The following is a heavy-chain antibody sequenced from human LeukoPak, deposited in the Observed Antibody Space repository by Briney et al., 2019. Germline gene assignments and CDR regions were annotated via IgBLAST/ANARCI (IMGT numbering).Heavy chain of an antibody. CDR2: INAGNGNT. CDR1: GYTFTSYA. J-gene: IGHJ6*02. D-gene: IGHD3-10*01. CDR3: ARVGSSASPYYYYGMDV. Sequence: GASVKVSCKASGYTFTSYAMHWVRQDPGQRLEWMGWINAGNGNTKYSQKFQGRVTITRDTSASTAYMELSSLRSEDTAVYYCARVGSSASPYYYYGMDVWGQGTTVTVSS. V-gene: IGHV1-3*01.